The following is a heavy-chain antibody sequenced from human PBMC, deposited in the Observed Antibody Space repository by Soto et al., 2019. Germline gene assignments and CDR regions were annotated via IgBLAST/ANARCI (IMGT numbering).Heavy chain of an antibody. CDR1: GFTFSSYG. CDR2: IWYDGSNE. Sequence: GGSLRLSCAASGFTFSSYGMHWVRQAPGKGLEWVAVIWYDGSNEYYADSVKGRFTISRDNSKNTLYLQMNSLRAEDTAVYYCARDRGLRRWGAARSMDVWGQGTTVTVSS. D-gene: IGHD6-13*01. J-gene: IGHJ6*02. CDR3: ARDRGLRRWGAARSMDV. V-gene: IGHV3-33*01.